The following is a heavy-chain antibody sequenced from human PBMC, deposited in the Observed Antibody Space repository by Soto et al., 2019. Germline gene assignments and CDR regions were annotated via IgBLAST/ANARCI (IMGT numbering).Heavy chain of an antibody. CDR3: ARLGSVRGVIGI. Sequence: SETLSLTCSFSRDSVTSHYLTWILHSPEKGLEWIGYMHYTGFSHYNPSLKSRVTISVDTSKNQFSLQLTSVTAADTAVYYCARLGSVRGVIGIWGQGTLVTVSS. V-gene: IGHV4-59*02. D-gene: IGHD3-10*01. J-gene: IGHJ4*02. CDR2: MHYTGFS. CDR1: RDSVTSHY.